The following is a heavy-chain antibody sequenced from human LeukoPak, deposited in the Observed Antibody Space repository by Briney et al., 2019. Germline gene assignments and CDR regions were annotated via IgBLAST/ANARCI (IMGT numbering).Heavy chain of an antibody. J-gene: IGHJ4*02. CDR3: VREARGYHYTYFDY. CDR1: GFTLGSHD. CDR2: VSSGFHA. D-gene: IGHD5-18*01. V-gene: IGHV3-13*01. Sequence: GGSLRLSCTASGFTLGSHDMHWVRQIPGQGLEWVAAVSSGFHAFFADSVQGRFTVSREDARNSLYLQMNSLRAGDTAVYYCVREARGYHYTYFDYWGQVTLVTVSS.